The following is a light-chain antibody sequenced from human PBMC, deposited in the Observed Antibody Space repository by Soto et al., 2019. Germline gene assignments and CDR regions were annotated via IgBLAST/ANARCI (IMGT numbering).Light chain of an antibody. V-gene: IGKV1-39*01. J-gene: IGKJ3*01. Sequence: DIQMTQSPSSLSASVGDRDTITCQASQSISTYLSWYQQKPGQAPKVLIYAASRLARGVPSRFSGSGSVTDFALTVSSLQPEDFATYYCQQTYDSPFTFGPGTKVQLK. CDR3: QQTYDSPFT. CDR1: QSISTY. CDR2: AAS.